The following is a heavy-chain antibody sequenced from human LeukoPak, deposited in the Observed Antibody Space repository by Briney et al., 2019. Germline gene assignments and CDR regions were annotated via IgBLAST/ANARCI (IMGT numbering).Heavy chain of an antibody. CDR2: ISGSGGST. CDR1: GFTFSSYA. V-gene: IGHV3-23*01. D-gene: IGHD2-2*01. Sequence: GGSLRLSCAASGFTFSSYAMSWVRQAPGKGLEWVSAISGSGGSTYYADSVKGRFTISRDNSKNTLYLQMNSLRAEDTAVYYSAKGEKYCSSTSCNYYYYMDVWGKGTTVTVSS. CDR3: AKGEKYCSSTSCNYYYYMDV. J-gene: IGHJ6*03.